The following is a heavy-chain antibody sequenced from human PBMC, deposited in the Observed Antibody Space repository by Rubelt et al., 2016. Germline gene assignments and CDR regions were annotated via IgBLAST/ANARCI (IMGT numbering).Heavy chain of an antibody. CDR1: GGTFSSYA. CDR3: ARRQQLGPFDY. J-gene: IGHJ4*02. CDR2: IIPIFGTA. D-gene: IGHD6-13*01. Sequence: QVQLVQSGAEVKKPGSSVMVSCKASGGTFSSYAISWVRQAPGQGLEWMGGIIPIFGTATYAQKFQGRVTIIADESTRTSYMELSSLRAEDTAVYYCARRQQLGPFDYWGQGTLVTVSS. V-gene: IGHV1-69*01.